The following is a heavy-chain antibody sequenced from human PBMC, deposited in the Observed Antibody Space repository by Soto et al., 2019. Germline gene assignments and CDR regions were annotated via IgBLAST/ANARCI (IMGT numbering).Heavy chain of an antibody. CDR1: GYTFTRYC. J-gene: IGHJ6*02. CDR2: ISAYNGNT. V-gene: IGHV1-18*01. CDR3: AREGGGITRFYYYYGMDV. Sequence: ASVKVSCKASGYTFTRYCISWVRQAPGQGLEWMGWISAYNGNTNYAQKLQGRVTMTTDTSTSTAYMELRSLRSDDTAVYYCAREGGGITRFYYYYGMDVWGQGTTVTVSS. D-gene: IGHD4-17*01.